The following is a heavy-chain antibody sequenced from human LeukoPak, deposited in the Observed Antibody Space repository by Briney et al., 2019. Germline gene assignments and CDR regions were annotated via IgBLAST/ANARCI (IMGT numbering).Heavy chain of an antibody. CDR2: ISHDGTNK. J-gene: IGHJ4*02. CDR3: ARERYGGYDFDY. CDR1: GFAFRRYG. V-gene: IGHV3-30*03. Sequence: SGRSLRLSCAASGFAFRRYGMHWVRQAPGKGLEGVALISHDGTNKNHADSVKGRFTISRDNSNNTLYLQMNSLRPEDTAVYYCARERYGGYDFDYWGLGTLVTVSS. D-gene: IGHD5-12*01.